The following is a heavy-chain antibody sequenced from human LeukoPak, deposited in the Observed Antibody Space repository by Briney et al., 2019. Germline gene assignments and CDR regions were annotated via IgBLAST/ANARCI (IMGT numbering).Heavy chain of an antibody. Sequence: KTSETLSLTCTVSGGSISSGDYYWSWIRQPPGKGLEWIGYIYYSGSTYYNPSLKSRVTISVDTSKNQFSPKLSSVTAADTAVYYCARDRYSYGSRAFDIWGQGTMVTVSS. CDR2: IYYSGST. D-gene: IGHD5-18*01. J-gene: IGHJ3*02. CDR3: ARDRYSYGSRAFDI. CDR1: GGSISSGDYY. V-gene: IGHV4-30-4*01.